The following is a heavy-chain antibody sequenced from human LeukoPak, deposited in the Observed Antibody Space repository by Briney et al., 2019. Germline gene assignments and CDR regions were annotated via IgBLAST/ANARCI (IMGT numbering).Heavy chain of an antibody. D-gene: IGHD3-10*01. CDR1: GFTFSSYA. J-gene: IGHJ3*02. CDR2: ISGSGGST. CDR3: AKRNYYGSGSSPSGAFDI. V-gene: IGHV3-23*01. Sequence: GGSLRLSCAASGFTFSSYAMSWVRQAPGKGLEWVSAISGSGGSTYYADSVKGRFTISRDNSKNTLYLQMNSLRAEDTAVYYCAKRNYYGSGSSPSGAFDIWGQGTMVTVSS.